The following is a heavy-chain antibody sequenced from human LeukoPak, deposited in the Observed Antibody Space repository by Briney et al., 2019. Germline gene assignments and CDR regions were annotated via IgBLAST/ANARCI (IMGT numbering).Heavy chain of an antibody. CDR1: GGSFIGYY. Sequence: KPSDTLSLTCAVYGGSFIGYYWSWIRQPPGKGLEWIGEINHSGSTNYNPSHKSRVTISVDTSKNQFSLKLSSVTAAVTAVYYCARGRASRGSHVVVVAARRVYFDYWGQGTLVTVSS. J-gene: IGHJ4*02. CDR3: ARGRASRGSHVVVVAARRVYFDY. D-gene: IGHD2-15*01. V-gene: IGHV4-34*01. CDR2: INHSGST.